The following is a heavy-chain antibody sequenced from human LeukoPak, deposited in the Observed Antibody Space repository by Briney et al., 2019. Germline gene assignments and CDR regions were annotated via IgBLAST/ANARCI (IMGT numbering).Heavy chain of an antibody. CDR2: INAGNGNT. J-gene: IGHJ3*02. Sequence: ASVKVSCKASGYTFTSYAMHWVRQPPGQRLEWMGWINAGNGNTKYSQKFLGRVTITRDTSASTAYMELSSLRSEDTAVYYCARAEWLDAFDIWGQGTMVTVSS. CDR3: ARAEWLDAFDI. CDR1: GYTFTSYA. V-gene: IGHV1-3*01. D-gene: IGHD6-19*01.